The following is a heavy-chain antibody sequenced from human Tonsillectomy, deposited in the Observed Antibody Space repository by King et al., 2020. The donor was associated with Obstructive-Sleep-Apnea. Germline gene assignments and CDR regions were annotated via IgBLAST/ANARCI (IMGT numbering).Heavy chain of an antibody. J-gene: IGHJ3*02. V-gene: IGHV4-30-4*01. CDR2: IYYSGST. D-gene: IGHD5-18*01. CDR1: GGSISSGDYY. CDR3: AISPRIQLWHNDAFDI. Sequence: VQLQESGPGLVKPSQTLSLTCTVSGGSISSGDYYWSWIRQPPGKGLEWIGYIYYSGSTYYNPYLKSRVTISVDTSKNQFSLKLSSVTAADTAVYYCAISPRIQLWHNDAFDIWGQGTMVTVSS.